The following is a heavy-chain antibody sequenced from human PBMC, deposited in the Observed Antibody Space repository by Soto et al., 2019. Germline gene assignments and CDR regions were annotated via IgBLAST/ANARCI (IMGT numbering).Heavy chain of an antibody. Sequence: EVQLLESGGVLVQPGGSLRLSCEASGFTFSSFAMSWVRQAPGKGLEWVSTINSGANTYYADSVKGRFTVSRDNSKNTLYLHMISLRVEDTAVYYCANRQPYFFDYWGQGTLVTVAS. CDR2: INSGANT. J-gene: IGHJ4*02. CDR1: GFTFSSFA. D-gene: IGHD5-18*01. CDR3: ANRQPYFFDY. V-gene: IGHV3-23*01.